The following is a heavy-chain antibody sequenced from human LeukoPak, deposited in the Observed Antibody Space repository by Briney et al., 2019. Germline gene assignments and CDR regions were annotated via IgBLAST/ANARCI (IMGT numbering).Heavy chain of an antibody. J-gene: IGHJ1*01. CDR1: GFTFSSYA. V-gene: IGHV3-23*01. D-gene: IGHD1-26*01. Sequence: PGGSLRLSCAASGFTFSSYAMNWVRQAPGEGLEWVSAISGSDGNTYYADSVKGRFTISRDDSKNTLYLQMNSLRAEDTAVYYCARDKAGVGATCFHHWGQGTLVTVSS. CDR3: ARDKAGVGATCFHH. CDR2: ISGSDGNT.